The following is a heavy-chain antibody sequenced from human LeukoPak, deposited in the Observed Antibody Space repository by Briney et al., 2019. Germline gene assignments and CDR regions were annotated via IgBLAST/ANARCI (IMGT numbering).Heavy chain of an antibody. CDR1: GYTFTGYY. J-gene: IGHJ4*02. V-gene: IGHV1-2*06. Sequence: ASVKVSCKASGYTFTGYYMHWVRQAPGQGLEWMGRISPNSGGTNYAQKFQGRVTMTRDTSISTAYMELSRLRSDDTAVYYCARSRYTAMVSFDYWGQGTLVTVSS. D-gene: IGHD5-18*01. CDR2: ISPNSGGT. CDR3: ARSRYTAMVSFDY.